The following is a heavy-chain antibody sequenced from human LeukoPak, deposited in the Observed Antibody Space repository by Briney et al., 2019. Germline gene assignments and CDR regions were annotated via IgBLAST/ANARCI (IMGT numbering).Heavy chain of an antibody. CDR3: ARDRGSSYYDFWSGLYIDY. CDR2: ISYDGSNK. CDR1: GFTFSSYA. J-gene: IGHJ4*02. V-gene: IGHV3-30-3*01. Sequence: PGGSLRLSCAASGFTFSSYAMHRVRQAPGKGLEWVAVISYDGSNKYYADSVKGRFTISRDNSKNTLYLQMNSLRAEDTAVYYCARDRGSSYYDFWSGLYIDYWGQGTLVTVSS. D-gene: IGHD3-3*01.